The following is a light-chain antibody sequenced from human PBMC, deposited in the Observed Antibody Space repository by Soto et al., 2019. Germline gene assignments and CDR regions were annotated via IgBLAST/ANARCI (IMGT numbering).Light chain of an antibody. V-gene: IGLV1-40*01. Sequence: QSVLTQPPSVSGAPGQRVTISCTGSSSNIGTGYDVHWYQQLPGTAPKLLIYGNSNRPSGVPDRFSGSKSGPSASLAITGLQAEDEADDYCQSYDSNLSVVFGGGTQRTVL. CDR2: GNS. J-gene: IGLJ2*01. CDR1: SSNIGTGYD. CDR3: QSYDSNLSVV.